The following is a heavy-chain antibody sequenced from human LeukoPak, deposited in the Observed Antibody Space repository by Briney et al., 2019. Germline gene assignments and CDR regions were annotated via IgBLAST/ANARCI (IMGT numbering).Heavy chain of an antibody. V-gene: IGHV1-24*01. D-gene: IGHD3-9*01. CDR3: ATKRKLRYFDWLSPGYYYYMDV. CDR1: GYTLTELS. J-gene: IGHJ6*03. CDR2: LDPEDGET. Sequence: GASVKVSCKVSGYTLTELSMHWVRQAPGKGLEWMGGLDPEDGETIYAQKFQGRVTMTEDTSTDTAYMELSSLRSEDTAVYYCATKRKLRYFDWLSPGYYYYMDVWGKGTTVTVSS.